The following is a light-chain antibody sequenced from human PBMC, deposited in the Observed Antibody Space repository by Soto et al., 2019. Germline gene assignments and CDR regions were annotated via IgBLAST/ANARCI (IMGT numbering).Light chain of an antibody. CDR3: SSYTRSATLGV. CDR1: STDVGGYNY. J-gene: IGLJ3*02. V-gene: IGLV2-14*01. CDR2: EVN. Sequence: QSALTQPASVSGSPGQSITIYCTGTSTDVGGYNYVSWYQQHPGKAPKLMIYEVNNRPSGVSDRFSGSKSGNTASLTISGLQAEDEADYYCSSYTRSATLGVFGVGTKLTVL.